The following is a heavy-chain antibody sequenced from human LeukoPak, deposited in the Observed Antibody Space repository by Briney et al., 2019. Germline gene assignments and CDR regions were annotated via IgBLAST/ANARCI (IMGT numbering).Heavy chain of an antibody. CDR1: GFTFSSYE. J-gene: IGHJ4*02. V-gene: IGHV3-48*03. Sequence: GGSLRLSCAASGFTFSSYEMNWVRQAPGKGLEWVSYISHSVNIIYYADSVKGRSTISRDNAKNSLYLQMNSLRVEDTAVYYCASGSYYDYWGQGTLVTVSS. CDR2: ISHSVNII. D-gene: IGHD1-26*01. CDR3: ASGSYYDY.